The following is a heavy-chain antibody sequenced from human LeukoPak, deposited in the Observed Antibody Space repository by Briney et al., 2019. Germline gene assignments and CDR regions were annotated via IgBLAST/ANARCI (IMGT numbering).Heavy chain of an antibody. V-gene: IGHV1-46*01. CDR2: INPSGGST. D-gene: IGHD3-10*01. J-gene: IGHJ5*02. CDR3: ARDYGSGSYDGRTVDP. CDR1: GYTFTSYY. Sequence: GASVKVSCKASGYTFTSYYMHWVRQAPGQGLEWMGIINPSGGSTSYAQKFQGRVTMTRDTSTSTVYMELSSLRSEDTAVYYCARDYGSGSYDGRTVDPWGQGTLVTVSS.